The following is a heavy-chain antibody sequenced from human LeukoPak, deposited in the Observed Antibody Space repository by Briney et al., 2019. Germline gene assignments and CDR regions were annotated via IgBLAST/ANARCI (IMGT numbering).Heavy chain of an antibody. CDR1: GYTFTSYY. CDR2: INPSGGST. J-gene: IGHJ5*02. D-gene: IGHD3-22*01. Sequence: ASVKVSCKASGYTFTSYYMHWVRQAPGQGLEWMGIINPSGGSTSYAQKFQGRVTMTRDTSTSTVYMELSSLRSEDTAVYYCARDRGGGLDYYDSSGYYPWGQGTLVTVSS. CDR3: ARDRGGGLDYYDSSGYYP. V-gene: IGHV1-46*01.